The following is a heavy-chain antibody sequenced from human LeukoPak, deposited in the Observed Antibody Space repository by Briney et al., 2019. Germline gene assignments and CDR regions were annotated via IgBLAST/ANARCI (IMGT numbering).Heavy chain of an antibody. CDR1: GGSISSYY. Sequence: SSETLSLTCTVSGGSISSYYWSWIRQPPGKGLEWIGYIYYSGSTNYNPSLKSRVTISVDTSKNQFSLKLSSVTAADTAVYYCARDRLPLAFDIWGQGSMVTVSS. CDR3: ARDRLPLAFDI. J-gene: IGHJ3*02. V-gene: IGHV4-59*01. CDR2: IYYSGST.